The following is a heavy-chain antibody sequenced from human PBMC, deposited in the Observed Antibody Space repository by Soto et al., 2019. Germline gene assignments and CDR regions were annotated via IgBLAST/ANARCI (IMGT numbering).Heavy chain of an antibody. Sequence: QVQLVESGGGVVQPGGSLRLSCAASGFTFDAYGFHWVRQAPGKGLEWVAVVWSNGNIKYYADSVKGRFTIPSDSSKSALNLQMNSLRADDTAVYYCARIPLDTIMALDYWGQGTLVTVSS. CDR2: VWSNGNIK. V-gene: IGHV3-33*01. CDR1: GFTFDAYG. J-gene: IGHJ4*02. D-gene: IGHD5-18*01. CDR3: ARIPLDTIMALDY.